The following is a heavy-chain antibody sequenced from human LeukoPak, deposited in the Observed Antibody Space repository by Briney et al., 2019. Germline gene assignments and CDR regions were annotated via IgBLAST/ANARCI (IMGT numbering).Heavy chain of an antibody. J-gene: IGHJ6*03. Sequence: GGSLRLSCAASGFTFSSSAMSWVRQAPGKGLEWVSAISGSGGSTYYADSVKGRFTISRDNSNNTLYLQMNSLRAEDTAVYYCAKVVVGTVIVVASSNFYYYYMDVWGKGTTVTISS. CDR3: AKVVVGTVIVVASSNFYYYYMDV. CDR1: GFTFSSSA. D-gene: IGHD3-22*01. V-gene: IGHV3-23*01. CDR2: ISGSGGST.